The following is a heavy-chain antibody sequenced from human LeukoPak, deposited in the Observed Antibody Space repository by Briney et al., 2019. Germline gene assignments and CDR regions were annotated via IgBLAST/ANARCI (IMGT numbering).Heavy chain of an antibody. CDR1: GFTFSSYE. CDR2: ISSSGSTI. CDR3: ARGNYCTNGVCFGLDY. V-gene: IGHV3-48*03. Sequence: GGSLRLSCAASGFTFSSYEMNWVRQAPGKGLEWVSYISSSGSTIYYADSVKRRFTISRDNAKNSLYLQMNSLRAEDTAVYYCARGNYCTNGVCFGLDYRGQGTLVTVSS. J-gene: IGHJ4*02. D-gene: IGHD2-8*01.